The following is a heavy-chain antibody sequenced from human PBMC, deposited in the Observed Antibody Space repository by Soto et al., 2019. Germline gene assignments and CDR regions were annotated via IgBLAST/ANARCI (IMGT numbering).Heavy chain of an antibody. Sequence: QVQLVQSGAEVKKPGASVKVSCKASGYRLTSQTIHWVRQAPGQRLEWMGGIIAGSDNTKYSQNFEDRLTITRDTAASTVYMDLSSLPSEDTAVYYCARLRFCGGDSCYPLDIWGQGTMVIVSS. D-gene: IGHD2-21*01. CDR3: ARLRFCGGDSCYPLDI. V-gene: IGHV1-3*01. CDR2: IIAGSDNT. J-gene: IGHJ3*02. CDR1: GYRLTSQT.